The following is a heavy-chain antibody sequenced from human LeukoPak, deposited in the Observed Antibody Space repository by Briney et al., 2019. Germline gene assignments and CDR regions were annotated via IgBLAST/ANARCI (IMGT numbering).Heavy chain of an antibody. V-gene: IGHV4-59*01. J-gene: IGHJ4*02. D-gene: IGHD3-10*01. CDR3: ARGQPMVRGGADC. CDR1: GGSFSGYY. Sequence: SETLSLTCAVYGGSFSGYYWSWIRQPPGEGLEWIGYMYYTGSTNYNPSLKSRVTMSVDTSKNQFSLKLSSVTAADTAVYYCARGQPMVRGGADCWGQGTLVTVSS. CDR2: MYYTGST.